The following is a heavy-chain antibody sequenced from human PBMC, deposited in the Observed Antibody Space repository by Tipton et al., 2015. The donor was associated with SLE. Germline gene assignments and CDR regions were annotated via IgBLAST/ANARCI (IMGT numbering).Heavy chain of an antibody. D-gene: IGHD6-19*01. CDR1: GGSINVYY. V-gene: IGHV4-59*01. J-gene: IGHJ3*02. Sequence: LSLTCSVSGGSINVYYWSWVRQPPGKGLEWIGYVSYSGSTNYNPSLQSRVTISVDTSKNQFSLKLRSVTAADTAVYYCARRGWVDAFDIWGQGTMVIVSS. CDR3: ARRGWVDAFDI. CDR2: VSYSGST.